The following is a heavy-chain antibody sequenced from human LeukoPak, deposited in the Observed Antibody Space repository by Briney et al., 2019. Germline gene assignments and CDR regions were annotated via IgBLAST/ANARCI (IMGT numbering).Heavy chain of an antibody. CDR2: IYTSGST. V-gene: IGHV4-61*02. CDR1: GGSISSGSYY. Sequence: SETLSLTCTVSGGSISSGSYYWSWIRRPAGKGLEWIGRIYTSGSTNYNPSLKSRVTISVDTSKNQFSLKLSSVTAADTAVYYCAGAKGYCSSTSCYEYYFDYWGQGTLVTVSS. D-gene: IGHD2-2*01. CDR3: AGAKGYCSSTSCYEYYFDY. J-gene: IGHJ4*02.